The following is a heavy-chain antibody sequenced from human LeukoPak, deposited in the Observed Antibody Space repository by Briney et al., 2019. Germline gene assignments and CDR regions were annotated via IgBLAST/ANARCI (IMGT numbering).Heavy chain of an antibody. CDR1: RGSLSSRS. V-gene: IGHV4-59*11. J-gene: IGHJ4*02. CDR2: VSYSGFT. D-gene: IGHD3-10*01. CDR3: ARETGGLTLFDY. Sequence: PSETLSLTCTVSRGSLSSRSWSWIRQPPGKGLDWIGSVSYSGFTKYNPSLESRVSMSVDTSKDQFSLRLSSVTAADTAFYYCARETGGLTLFDYWGQGTPVTVSS.